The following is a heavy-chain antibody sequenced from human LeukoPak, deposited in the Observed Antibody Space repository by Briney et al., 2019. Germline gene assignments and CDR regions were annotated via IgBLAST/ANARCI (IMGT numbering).Heavy chain of an antibody. CDR3: ARGRSYEYGDYDY. CDR2: IDPTGTT. D-gene: IGHD3-16*01. Sequence: SETLSLTCAVYGGAFSGYSWSWIRQPPGKGREGIGEIDPTGTTNDNPSLKSRVIVSVDTSKNQFSLNLNSVTAADTALYYCARGRSYEYGDYDYWGQGTLVTVSS. V-gene: IGHV4-34*01. CDR1: GGAFSGYS. J-gene: IGHJ4*02.